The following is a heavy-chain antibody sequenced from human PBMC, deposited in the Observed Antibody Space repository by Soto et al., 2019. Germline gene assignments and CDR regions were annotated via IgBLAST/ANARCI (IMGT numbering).Heavy chain of an antibody. J-gene: IGHJ6*02. CDR3: ASGQYYYGSGSYYHTWSYEHYGMDV. CDR1: GYTFTSYG. D-gene: IGHD3-10*01. Sequence: ASVKVSCKASGYTFTSYGISWVRQAPGHGLEWMGWISAYNGNTNYAQKLQGRVTMTTDTSTSTAYMELSSLRSEDTAVYYCASGQYYYGSGSYYHTWSYEHYGMDVWGQGTTVTVSS. V-gene: IGHV1-18*01. CDR2: ISAYNGNT.